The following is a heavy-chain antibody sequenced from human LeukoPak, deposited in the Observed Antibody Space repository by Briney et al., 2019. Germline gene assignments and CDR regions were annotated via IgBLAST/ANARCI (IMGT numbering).Heavy chain of an antibody. V-gene: IGHV3-23*01. CDR1: GFTFSSYG. CDR2: ISGSGGST. Sequence: GGSLRLSCAASGFTFSSYGMSWVRQAPGKGLEWVSTISGSGGSTYYADSVKGRFTISRDNSRDTLYLQMNSLRAEDTAVYYCAKDMRTKRPPPEGFDYWGQGTLVTVSS. CDR3: AKDMRTKRPPPEGFDY. D-gene: IGHD1-14*01. J-gene: IGHJ4*02.